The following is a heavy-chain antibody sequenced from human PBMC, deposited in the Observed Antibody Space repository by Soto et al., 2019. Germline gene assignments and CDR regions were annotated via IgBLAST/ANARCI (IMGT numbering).Heavy chain of an antibody. J-gene: IGHJ4*02. CDR1: GGAISSDGYS. D-gene: IGHD5-12*01. V-gene: IGHV4-30-2*01. CDR2: IYHSGST. CDR3: AAGGGLPRYY. Sequence: QLQLQESGSGLVKPSQTLSLTCAGSGGAISSDGYSWSWIRQPPGKGLEWIGYIYHSGSTYYNPSLKSPVTISVDRSKNQFSLKLPPATAAETAVYYCAAGGGLPRYYWGQGTLVTVSS.